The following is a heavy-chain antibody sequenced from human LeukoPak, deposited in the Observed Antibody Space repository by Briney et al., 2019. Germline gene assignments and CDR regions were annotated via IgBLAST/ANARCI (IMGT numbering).Heavy chain of an antibody. CDR1: GYSFTSYW. J-gene: IGHJ3*02. CDR2: IYPGDSDT. CDR3: ARHLEMADDAFDI. V-gene: IGHV5-51*01. Sequence: GESLKISCKGSGYSFTSYWIGWVRQMPGKGLEWMGIIYPGDSDTRYSPSFQGQVTISADKSISTAYLQWSSLKASDTAMYYCARHLEMADDAFDIWGQGTMVTVSS. D-gene: IGHD5-24*01.